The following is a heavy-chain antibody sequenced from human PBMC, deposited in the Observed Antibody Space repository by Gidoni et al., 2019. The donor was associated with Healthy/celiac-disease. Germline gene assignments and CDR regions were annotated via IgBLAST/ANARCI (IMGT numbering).Heavy chain of an antibody. Sequence: EVQLVESGGGLVQPGRSLRLSCAASGFTFDDYAMHWVRQAPGKGLEWVSGISWNSGSIGYVDSVKGRFTISRDNAKNSLYLQMNSLRAEDTALYYCAKDIYSGVTVVTLLHWGQGTLVTVSS. J-gene: IGHJ1*01. V-gene: IGHV3-9*01. CDR2: ISWNSGSI. CDR3: AKDIYSGVTVVTLLH. CDR1: GFTFDDYA. D-gene: IGHD3-10*02.